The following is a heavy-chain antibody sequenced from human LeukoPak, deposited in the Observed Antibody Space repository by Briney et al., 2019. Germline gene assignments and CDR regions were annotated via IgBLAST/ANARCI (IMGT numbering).Heavy chain of an antibody. CDR3: ARYYTGYSIDY. CDR1: GDSITNYF. CDR2: IYNSGST. D-gene: IGHD5-12*01. Sequence: TSETLSLTCTVSGDSITNYFWSWIRQPPGKGLEWIGYIYNSGSTNYDPSLNPSLKSRVTISVDTSKNQFFLRPSSVTAADTAVYLCARYYTGYSIDYWGQGTLVTVSS. V-gene: IGHV4-59*01. J-gene: IGHJ4*02.